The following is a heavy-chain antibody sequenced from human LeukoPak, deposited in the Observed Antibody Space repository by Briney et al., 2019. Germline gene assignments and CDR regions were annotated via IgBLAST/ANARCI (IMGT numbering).Heavy chain of an antibody. J-gene: IGHJ3*02. CDR1: GFTFSSYA. D-gene: IGHD4-17*01. CDR3: ANGLRSAFDI. Sequence: GGSLRLSCAASGFTFSSYAMSWVRQAPGKGLEWDSAISGSGGSTYYADSVKGRFTISRDNSKNTLYLQMNSLRAEDTAVYYCANGLRSAFDIWGQGTMVTVSS. V-gene: IGHV3-23*01. CDR2: ISGSGGST.